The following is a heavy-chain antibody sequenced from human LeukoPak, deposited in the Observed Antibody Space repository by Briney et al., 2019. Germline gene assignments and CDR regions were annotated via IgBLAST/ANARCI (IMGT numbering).Heavy chain of an antibody. CDR2: ISAYNGNT. CDR1: GYTFTSYG. J-gene: IGHJ5*02. D-gene: IGHD1-1*01. CDR3: ARDRVPLRSYNWFDP. V-gene: IGHV1-18*01. Sequence: ASVKVSCKASGYTFTSYGISWVRQAPGQGLEWMGWISAYNGNTNYAQKLQGRVTMTTDTSTSTAYMELRSLRSDDTAVYYCARDRVPLRSYNWFDPWGQGTLVTVSS.